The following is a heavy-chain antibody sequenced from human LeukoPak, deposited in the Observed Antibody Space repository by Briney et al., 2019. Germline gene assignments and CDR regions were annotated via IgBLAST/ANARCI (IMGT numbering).Heavy chain of an antibody. CDR3: ARDDSSGYYYGGGVDY. V-gene: IGHV1-18*01. CDR1: GYSCSNYA. D-gene: IGHD3-22*01. Sequence: ASVKVSCKASGYSCSNYAMNWVRQAPGQGLEWMGWISGYNGNTNYAQKLQGRVTMTTDTSTGTAYMALRSLRSDDTAVYYCARDDSSGYYYGGGVDYWGQGTLVTVSS. J-gene: IGHJ4*02. CDR2: ISGYNGNT.